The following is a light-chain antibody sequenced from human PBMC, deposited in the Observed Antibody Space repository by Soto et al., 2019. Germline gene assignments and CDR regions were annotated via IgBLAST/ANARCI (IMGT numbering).Light chain of an antibody. CDR3: SSYTSSSTYV. V-gene: IGLV1-40*01. Sequence: QSVLTQPPSVSGAPGQRVTISCTGSSSNIGAGYDVHWYQQHPGKAPKLMIYDVSNRPSGVSNRFSGSKSGNTASLTISGLQAEDEADYYCSSYTSSSTYVFGTGTKVTVL. CDR1: SSNIGAGYD. J-gene: IGLJ1*01. CDR2: DVS.